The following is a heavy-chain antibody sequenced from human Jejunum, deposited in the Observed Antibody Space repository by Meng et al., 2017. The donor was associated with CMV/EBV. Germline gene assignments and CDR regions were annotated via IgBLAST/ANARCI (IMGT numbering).Heavy chain of an antibody. J-gene: IGHJ4*02. V-gene: IGHV3-23*01. CDR2: ISSNGDTT. Sequence: AASGFTFSNSCMSWVRQAPGQGLEWVSGISSNGDTTYYVDSVKGRFTVSRDNSKNTLYLQMNSLSVDDTAVYYCAKANSGWSNYFDYWGQGILVTVSS. D-gene: IGHD6-19*01. CDR1: GFTFSNSC. CDR3: AKANSGWSNYFDY.